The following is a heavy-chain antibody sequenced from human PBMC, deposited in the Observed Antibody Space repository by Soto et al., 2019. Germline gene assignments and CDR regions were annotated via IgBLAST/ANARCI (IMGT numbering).Heavy chain of an antibody. J-gene: IGHJ6*03. Sequence: EVQLLESGGGLVQPGGSLRLSCAASGFTFSSYAMSWVRQAPGKGLEWVSAISGSGGSTYYADSVKGRFTISRDNSKNTLYLQMNSLRAEDTAVYYCAKGMVRGDLLDYYYYYMDVCGKGTTVTVSS. CDR3: AKGMVRGDLLDYYYYYMDV. D-gene: IGHD3-10*01. CDR2: ISGSGGST. V-gene: IGHV3-23*01. CDR1: GFTFSSYA.